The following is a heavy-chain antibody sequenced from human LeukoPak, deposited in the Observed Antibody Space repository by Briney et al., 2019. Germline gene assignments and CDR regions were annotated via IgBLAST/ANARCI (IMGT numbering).Heavy chain of an antibody. D-gene: IGHD5-18*01. V-gene: IGHV4-30-2*01. J-gene: IGHJ5*02. CDR1: GGSISSGGYS. CDR2: IYHSGST. Sequence: SSETLSLTCAVSGGSISSGGYSWSWIRQPPGKGLEWIGYIYHSGSTYYNPSLKSRATISVDTSKKQFSLKLSSVTAADTAVYYCARRRGHSYGYYDHWGQGTLVAVSS. CDR3: ARRRGHSYGYYDH.